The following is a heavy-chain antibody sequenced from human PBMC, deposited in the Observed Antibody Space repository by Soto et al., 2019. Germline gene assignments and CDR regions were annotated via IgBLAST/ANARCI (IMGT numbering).Heavy chain of an antibody. Sequence: QVQLVQSGAEVKKPGSSVKVSCKASGGTFSSYAISWVRQAPGQGLEWMGGIIPIFGTANYAQKFQGRVTITADESTSTAYMELSSLRSEETAVYYCARAGDCSGGSCYSLTLPCFYWGQGTLVTVSS. V-gene: IGHV1-69*01. D-gene: IGHD2-15*01. CDR2: IIPIFGTA. CDR3: ARAGDCSGGSCYSLTLPCFY. J-gene: IGHJ4*02. CDR1: GGTFSSYA.